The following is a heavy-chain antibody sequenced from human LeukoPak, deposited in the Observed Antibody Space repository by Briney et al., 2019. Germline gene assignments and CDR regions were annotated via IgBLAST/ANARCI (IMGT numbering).Heavy chain of an antibody. CDR1: GFTFTDYY. J-gene: IGHJ3*02. Sequence: GGSLRLSCATSGFTFTDYYMSWIRQAPGKGLEWVSYISSSSSTIYYADSVKGRFTISRDNSKNTLYLQMNSLRAEDTAVYYCAKDRPQYSRRDAFDIWGQGTMVTVSS. D-gene: IGHD6-6*01. V-gene: IGHV3-11*01. CDR2: ISSSSSTI. CDR3: AKDRPQYSRRDAFDI.